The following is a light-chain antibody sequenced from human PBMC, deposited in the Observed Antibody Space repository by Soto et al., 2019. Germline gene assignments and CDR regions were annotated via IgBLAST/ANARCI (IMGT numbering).Light chain of an antibody. V-gene: IGKV3-20*01. Sequence: EIVLTKSPGTLSVSPGERVTLSCRASQSVGSSYLAWYQQRPGQAPRLLIFGASYRATGIPDRFSGSGSGTDFTLTISRLEPEDFAVYYCQQYSSSPPEFTFGPGTKVDSK. CDR1: QSVGSSY. J-gene: IGKJ3*01. CDR3: QQYSSSPPEFT. CDR2: GAS.